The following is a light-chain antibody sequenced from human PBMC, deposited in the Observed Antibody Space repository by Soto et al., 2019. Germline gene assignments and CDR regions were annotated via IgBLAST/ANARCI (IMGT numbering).Light chain of an antibody. Sequence: QSALTQPASVSGSPAQSITISCPGTSSDIAIYHLVSWYQQHPGTAPKLIIYEATRRPSGVSSRCSGSNSGNTVSLTVSGLQAEDEDDYCCCLSASRTTVMFGGGTELTVL. J-gene: IGLJ3*02. CDR1: SSDIAIYHL. CDR2: EAT. CDR3: CLSASRTTVM. V-gene: IGLV2-23*02.